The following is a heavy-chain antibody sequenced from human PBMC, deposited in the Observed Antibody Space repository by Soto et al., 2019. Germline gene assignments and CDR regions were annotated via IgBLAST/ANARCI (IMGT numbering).Heavy chain of an antibody. V-gene: IGHV4-31*03. CDR3: ARVTVRGRYYYYGMDV. CDR2: IYYSGST. Sequence: QVQLQESGPGLVKPSQTLSLTCTVSGGSISSGGYYWSWIRQHPGKGLEWIGYIYYSGSTYYNPSLKSRVTIPVDTSKNQFSLKLSSVTAADTAVYYCARVTVRGRYYYYGMDVWGQGTTVTVSS. J-gene: IGHJ6*02. D-gene: IGHD3-10*01. CDR1: GGSISSGGYY.